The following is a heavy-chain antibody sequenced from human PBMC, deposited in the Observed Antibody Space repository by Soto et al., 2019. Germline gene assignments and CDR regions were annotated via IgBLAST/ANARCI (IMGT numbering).Heavy chain of an antibody. CDR2: INHSGNT. CDR1: GGSLSGYY. CDR3: ARRHVRGRTIAGAAEF. Sequence: NPSETLSLTCAVYGGSLSGYYWSWIRQPPGKALEWIGEINHSGNTNYNPSLKTRVTISVDTSKNQLFLNLSSVTAADTAMYYCARRHVRGRTIAGAAEFWGQGTLVTVSS. V-gene: IGHV4-34*01. D-gene: IGHD1-26*01. J-gene: IGHJ4*02.